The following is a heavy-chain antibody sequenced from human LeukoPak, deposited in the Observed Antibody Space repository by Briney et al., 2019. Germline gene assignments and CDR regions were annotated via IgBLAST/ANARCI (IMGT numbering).Heavy chain of an antibody. CDR2: MNPNSGNT. D-gene: IGHD5-24*01. CDR1: GYTFTSYD. Sequence: GASVKVPCKASGYTFTSYDINWVRQATGQGLEWMGWMNPNSGNTGYAQKFQGRVTMTRNTSISTAYMELSSLRSEDTAVYYCARRDGYNYYYGMDVWGQGTTVTVSS. V-gene: IGHV1-8*01. J-gene: IGHJ6*02. CDR3: ARRDGYNYYYGMDV.